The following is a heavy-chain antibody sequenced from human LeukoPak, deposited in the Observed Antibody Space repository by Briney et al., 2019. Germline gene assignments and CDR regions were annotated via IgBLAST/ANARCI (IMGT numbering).Heavy chain of an antibody. V-gene: IGHV3-53*01. CDR3: ARDSGSSAFDY. Sequence: GGSLRLSCGASGFTVSSNYMSWVRQAPGKGVEWGSVIFSGGSTYYADSVKGPFTISRDNSKNTLYLQMNSLRAEDTAVYYCARDSGSSAFDYWGQGTLSPSPQ. CDR2: IFSGGST. CDR1: GFTVSSNY. J-gene: IGHJ4*02. D-gene: IGHD6-25*01.